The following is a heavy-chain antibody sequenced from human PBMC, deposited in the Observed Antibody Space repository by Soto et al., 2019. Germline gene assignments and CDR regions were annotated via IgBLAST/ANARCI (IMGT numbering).Heavy chain of an antibody. CDR1: GGSISSYY. V-gene: IGHV4-59*01. CDR2: IYYSGST. CDR3: ATTSIAARPAGDWFDP. Sequence: SETLSLTCTVSGGSISSYYWSWIRQPPGKGLEWIGYIYYSGSTNYNPSLKSRVTISVDTSKNQFSLKLSSVTAADTTVYYCATTSIAARPAGDWFDPWGQGTLVTVSS. D-gene: IGHD6-6*01. J-gene: IGHJ5*02.